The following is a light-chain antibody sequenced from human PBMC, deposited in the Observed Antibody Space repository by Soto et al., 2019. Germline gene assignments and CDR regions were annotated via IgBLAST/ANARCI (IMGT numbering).Light chain of an antibody. Sequence: IVLTQSPDTLSLSPGERATLYCRASRSVSSSYLAWYQHKAGQAPRLLISGASNGATDIPDRFSGSESGTDFTLTISRLEPEDFAVYYCQHYGSSPPYTFGQGTKLEIK. V-gene: IGKV3-20*01. J-gene: IGKJ2*01. CDR1: RSVSSSY. CDR3: QHYGSSPPYT. CDR2: GAS.